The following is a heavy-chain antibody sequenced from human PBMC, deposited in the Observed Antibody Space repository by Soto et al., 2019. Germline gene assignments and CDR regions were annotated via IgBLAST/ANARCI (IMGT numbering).Heavy chain of an antibody. D-gene: IGHD3-3*01. J-gene: IGHJ5*02. CDR3: ARSPPDDFWSGYSLYNWFDP. CDR2: ISAYNGNT. CDR1: GYTFTSYG. V-gene: IGHV1-18*04. Sequence: ASVKVSGKASGYTFTSYGISWVRQAPGQGREWMGWISAYNGNTNYAQKLQGRVTMTTDTSTSTAYMELRSLRSDDTAVYYCARSPPDDFWSGYSLYNWFDPWGQGTLVTVSS.